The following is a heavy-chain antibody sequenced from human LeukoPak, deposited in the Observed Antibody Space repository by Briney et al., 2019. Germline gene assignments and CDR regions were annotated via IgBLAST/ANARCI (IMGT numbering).Heavy chain of an antibody. Sequence: GGSLRLSRAASGFTFSDYYMSWVRQAPGKGVEGVSYISSSGSTIYYADSVKGRFTISRDNAKNSLYLQMNSLRAEDTAVYYCARASGYYFPYFQHWGQGTLVTVSS. CDR2: ISSSGSTI. J-gene: IGHJ1*01. V-gene: IGHV3-11*04. D-gene: IGHD3-22*01. CDR3: ARASGYYFPYFQH. CDR1: GFTFSDYY.